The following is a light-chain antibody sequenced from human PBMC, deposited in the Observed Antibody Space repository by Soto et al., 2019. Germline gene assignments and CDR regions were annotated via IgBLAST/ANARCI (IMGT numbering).Light chain of an antibody. CDR3: QSYDSSLRGSV. CDR1: SSNIGAGFD. Sequence: QSVLTQPPSVSGAPGQRVIISCTGSSSNIGAGFDVYWHQQLPGTAPKLLINGNNNRASGVPDRFSGSKSGTSASLAISGLQAEDEADYYCQSYDSSLRGSVFGGGTKVTVL. CDR2: GNN. V-gene: IGLV1-40*01. J-gene: IGLJ2*01.